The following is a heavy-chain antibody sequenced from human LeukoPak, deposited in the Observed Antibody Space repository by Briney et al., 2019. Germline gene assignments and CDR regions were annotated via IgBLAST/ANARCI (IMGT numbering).Heavy chain of an antibody. D-gene: IGHD2-2*01. CDR3: ARSTGYQLLCFDY. V-gene: IGHV4-30-2*01. CDR2: IYHSGST. Sequence: SQTLSLTCAVSGGSISSGGYSWSWIRQPPGKGLEWIGYIYHSGSTYYNPSLKSRVTISVDRSKNQFSLKPSSVTAADTAVYYCARSTGYQLLCFDYWGQGTLVTVSS. J-gene: IGHJ4*02. CDR1: GGSISSGGYS.